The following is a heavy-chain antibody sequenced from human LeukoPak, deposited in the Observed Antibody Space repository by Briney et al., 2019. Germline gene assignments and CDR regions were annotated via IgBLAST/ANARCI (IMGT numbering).Heavy chain of an antibody. CDR3: ADVTVSDY. CDR2: LSSSWST. D-gene: IGHD2-8*02. V-gene: IGHV4-39*01. Sequence: PSETLSLTRTLSGGSISSNYWGWSRETPGKGLEWIGSLSSSWSTSSTPSLTSRVTISADTSKNQLSLKLSSVTAADPAVYYCADVTVSDYWGQGTLVTVSS. CDR1: GGSISSNY. J-gene: IGHJ4*02.